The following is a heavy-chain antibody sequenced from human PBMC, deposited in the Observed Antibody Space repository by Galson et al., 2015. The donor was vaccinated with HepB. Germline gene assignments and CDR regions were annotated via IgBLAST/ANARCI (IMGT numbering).Heavy chain of an antibody. Sequence: QSGAEVKKPGESLRISWTGSGYSFTSYWISWVRQMPGKGLEWMGRIDPSDSYTNYSPSFQGHVTISADKSISTVYLQWSSLKASDTAMYYCVRADYDSSGHNWFDPWGQGTLVTVSS. V-gene: IGHV5-10-1*01. CDR2: IDPSDSYT. D-gene: IGHD3-22*01. CDR3: VRADYDSSGHNWFDP. J-gene: IGHJ5*02. CDR1: GYSFTSYW.